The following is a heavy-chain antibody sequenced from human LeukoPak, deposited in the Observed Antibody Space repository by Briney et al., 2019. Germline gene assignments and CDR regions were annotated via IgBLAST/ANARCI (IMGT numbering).Heavy chain of an antibody. CDR2: IYYSGST. CDR3: ARDRGSSGYFSRWPYWFDP. D-gene: IGHD3-22*01. J-gene: IGHJ5*02. V-gene: IGHV4-30-4*02. Sequence: SETLSLTCTVSGGSISSGDYYWSWIRQPPGKGLEWIGYIYYSGSTYYNPSLKSRVTISVDTSKNQFSLKLSSVTAADTAVYYCARDRGSSGYFSRWPYWFDPWGQGTLVTVSS. CDR1: GGSISSGDYY.